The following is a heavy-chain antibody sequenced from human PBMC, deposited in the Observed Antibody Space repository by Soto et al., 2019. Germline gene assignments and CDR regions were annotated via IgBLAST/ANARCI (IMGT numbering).Heavy chain of an antibody. V-gene: IGHV4-31*02. J-gene: IGHJ4*02. D-gene: IGHD1-1*01. CDR3: ARVGNWNSFDY. Sequence: LCGGSISSGGYYWSWIRQHPGKGLEWIGYIYYSGSTYYNPSLKSRVTISVDTSKNQFSLKLSSVTAADTAVYYCARVGNWNSFDYWGQGTLVTVSS. CDR1: GGSISSGGYY. CDR2: IYYSGST.